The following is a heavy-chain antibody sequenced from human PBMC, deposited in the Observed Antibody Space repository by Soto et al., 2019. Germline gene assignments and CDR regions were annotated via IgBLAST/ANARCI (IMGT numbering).Heavy chain of an antibody. V-gene: IGHV3-53*01. CDR1: GFSVSSNY. CDR3: ARDSTWIPYYHYGMDV. CDR2: IYSGGNT. D-gene: IGHD5-18*01. Sequence: EVQLVEYGGGLIQPGGSLRLSCAASGFSVSSNYMSWVRQAPGKGLEWVSVIYSGGNTHYADSVKGRFTISRDNSKNTQYLQMNSLRAEDTAVYYCARDSTWIPYYHYGMDVWGQGNTVTVSS. J-gene: IGHJ6*02.